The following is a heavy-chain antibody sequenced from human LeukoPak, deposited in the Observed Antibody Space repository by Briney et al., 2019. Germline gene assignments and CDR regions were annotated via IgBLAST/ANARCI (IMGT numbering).Heavy chain of an antibody. V-gene: IGHV3-23*01. Sequence: PGGSLRLSCAASGFTFSRYAMTWVRQAPGKGLEWVSTISGSGRNTFYADSVKGRFTISRDNSKNTLHLQTNSLRADDTAVYYCVKDPQSGEVLTWGQGTPVTVSS. D-gene: IGHD1-26*01. J-gene: IGHJ4*02. CDR2: ISGSGRNT. CDR1: GFTFSRYA. CDR3: VKDPQSGEVLT.